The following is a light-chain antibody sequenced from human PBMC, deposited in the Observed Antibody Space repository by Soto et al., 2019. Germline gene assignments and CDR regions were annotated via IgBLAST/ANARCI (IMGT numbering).Light chain of an antibody. Sequence: EIVLTQSPVSLSLSPGEIATLSCSASQSVSTTFLAWYQQKPGQAPRLLIFGASNRAPDIPARFSGSGSGTEFTLTISSLQSEDFAVYYCQQYNNWPPINFGQGTRLEIK. V-gene: IGKV3D-15*01. CDR1: QSVSTT. CDR3: QQYNNWPPIN. CDR2: GAS. J-gene: IGKJ5*01.